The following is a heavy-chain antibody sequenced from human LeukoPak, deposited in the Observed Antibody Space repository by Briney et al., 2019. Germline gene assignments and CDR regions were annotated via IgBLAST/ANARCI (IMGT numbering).Heavy chain of an antibody. CDR1: GFTSTTYA. V-gene: IGHV3-23*01. Sequence: GGSLRLSCAASGFTSTTYAMRWVRQAPGKGLEWVSGISDSGKSTYYADSVKGRFTISRDNSKNTLYMQINSLRVEDTAVYYCATLESSGWYFDYWGQGTLVTVSS. J-gene: IGHJ4*02. D-gene: IGHD6-19*01. CDR3: ATLESSGWYFDY. CDR2: ISDSGKST.